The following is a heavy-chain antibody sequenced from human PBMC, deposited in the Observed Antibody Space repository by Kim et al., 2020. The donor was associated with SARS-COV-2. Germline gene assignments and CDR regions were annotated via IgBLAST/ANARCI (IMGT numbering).Heavy chain of an antibody. J-gene: IGHJ5*02. D-gene: IGHD4-17*01. Sequence: ASVKVSCKASGYTFTSYARNWVRQAPGQGLEWMGWINTNTVNPTYAQGFTGRFVFSLDTSVSTAYLQISSLKAEDTAVYYCARTTTVVTRGPYNWFDP. CDR1: GYTFTSYA. CDR3: ARTTTVVTRGPYNWFDP. CDR2: INTNTVNP. V-gene: IGHV7-4-1*02.